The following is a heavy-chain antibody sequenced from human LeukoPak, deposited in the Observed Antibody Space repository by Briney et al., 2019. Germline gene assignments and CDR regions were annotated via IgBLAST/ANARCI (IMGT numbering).Heavy chain of an antibody. J-gene: IGHJ4*02. CDR2: INPNSGGT. CDR1: GYTFTGYY. Sequence: GASVKVSCKASGYTFTGYYMRWVRQAPGQGLEWMGWINPNSGGTNYAQKFQGRVTMTRDTSISTAYMELSRLRSDDTAVYYCAREDTAMVQYYFDYWGQGTLVTVSS. D-gene: IGHD5-18*01. V-gene: IGHV1-2*02. CDR3: AREDTAMVQYYFDY.